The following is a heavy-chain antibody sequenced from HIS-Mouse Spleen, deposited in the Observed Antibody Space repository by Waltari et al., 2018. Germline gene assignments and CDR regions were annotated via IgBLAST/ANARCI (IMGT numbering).Heavy chain of an antibody. CDR3: ARASRDLLLPRYFDL. CDR2: YYSGST. Sequence: QVQLQESGPGLVKPSETLSLTCTVSGGSISSYYWSWIRQPPGKGLEWIGYYSGSTNYNPALKSRVSISVDTSKNQVSLKLSSVTAADTAVYYCARASRDLLLPRYFDLWRRGTLVTVSS. V-gene: IGHV4-59*01. CDR1: GGSISSYY. J-gene: IGHJ2*01.